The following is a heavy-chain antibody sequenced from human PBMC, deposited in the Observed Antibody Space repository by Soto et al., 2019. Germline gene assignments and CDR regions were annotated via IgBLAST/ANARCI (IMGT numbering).Heavy chain of an antibody. CDR1: GFTFSDYA. Sequence: VQLVESGGGVVQPGRSLRLSCAASGFTFSDYAMHWVRQAPGKGLEWVAVVSHDGRNTHYADSVKGRFTISRDSSKNTVSVGMTSLRAEDTAVYYCAKGGRQWLVTSDFNYWGQGALVTVSS. CDR2: VSHDGRNT. D-gene: IGHD6-19*01. V-gene: IGHV3-30*18. CDR3: AKGGRQWLVTSDFNY. J-gene: IGHJ4*02.